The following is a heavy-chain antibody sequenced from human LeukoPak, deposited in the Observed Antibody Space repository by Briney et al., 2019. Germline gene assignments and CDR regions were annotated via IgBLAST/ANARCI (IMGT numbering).Heavy chain of an antibody. CDR2: INPNSGGT. V-gene: IGHV1-2*02. D-gene: IGHD5-12*01. J-gene: IGHJ4*02. Sequence: ASVKVSCKASGYTFTGYYMHWVRQAPGQGLEWMGWINPNSGGTNYAQKLQGRVTMTTDTSTSTAYMELRSLRSDDTAVYYCAREGGYSQGSSDYWGQGTLVTVSS. CDR1: GYTFTGYY. CDR3: AREGGYSQGSSDY.